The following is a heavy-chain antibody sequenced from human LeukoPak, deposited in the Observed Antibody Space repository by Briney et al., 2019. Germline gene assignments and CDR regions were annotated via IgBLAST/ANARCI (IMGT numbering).Heavy chain of an antibody. J-gene: IGHJ6*03. Sequence: GGSLRLSCTASGFTFSLCAMSWVRQAPGKGLEWVSAITGSGGETYYADSLMGRFTISRDNSKNTLYLQMNSLRAEDTAVYYCAKDSDWSRSWYYYMDVWGKGTTVTVSS. D-gene: IGHD6-13*01. CDR2: ITGSGGET. CDR3: AKDSDWSRSWYYYMDV. V-gene: IGHV3-23*01. CDR1: GFTFSLCA.